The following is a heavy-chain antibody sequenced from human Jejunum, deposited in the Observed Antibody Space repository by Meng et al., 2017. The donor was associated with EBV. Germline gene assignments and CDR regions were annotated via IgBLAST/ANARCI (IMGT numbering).Heavy chain of an antibody. CDR3: SPLPFSLAFSS. CDR1: GSSLTTTGVG. Sequence: QITLKESGPTLVKPTXTLTLTCSFSGSSLTTTGVGVGWIRQPPGKALDWLAVFPSNYHSSFTPSLPLLLPIAKDTSKNQVVLTMTNMDPTTPSPSSSSPLPFSLAFSSWGLGTLVTVSS. V-gene: IGHV2-5*01. CDR2: FPSNYHS. D-gene: IGHD2/OR15-2a*01. J-gene: IGHJ5*02.